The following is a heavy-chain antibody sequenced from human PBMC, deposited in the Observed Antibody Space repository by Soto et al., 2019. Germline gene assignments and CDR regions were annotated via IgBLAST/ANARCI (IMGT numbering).Heavy chain of an antibody. Sequence: GGSLRLSCAASGFTFSSYGMHWVRQAPGKGLEWVAVIWYDGSNKYYADSVKGRFTISRDNSKNTLYLQMNSLRAEDTAVYYCARGSGDYGDYDKYYYMDVWGKGTTVTGSS. CDR3: ARGSGDYGDYDKYYYMDV. CDR1: GFTFSSYG. V-gene: IGHV3-33*01. D-gene: IGHD4-17*01. J-gene: IGHJ6*03. CDR2: IWYDGSNK.